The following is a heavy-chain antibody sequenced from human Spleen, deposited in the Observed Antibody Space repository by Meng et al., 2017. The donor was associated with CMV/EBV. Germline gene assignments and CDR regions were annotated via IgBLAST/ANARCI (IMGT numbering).Heavy chain of an antibody. CDR3: TRTLYDYGGSADY. J-gene: IGHJ4*02. CDR2: IYYTGIT. D-gene: IGHD4-23*01. CDR1: GDPIRIISYY. V-gene: IGHV4-39*01. Sequence: FSGDPIRIISYYWGCIRQLPGRGLECLGSIYYTGITYYNPSLESRVTISVDTSKSQFSLSLRSVSAADTAVYYCTRTLYDYGGSADYWGQGILVTVSS.